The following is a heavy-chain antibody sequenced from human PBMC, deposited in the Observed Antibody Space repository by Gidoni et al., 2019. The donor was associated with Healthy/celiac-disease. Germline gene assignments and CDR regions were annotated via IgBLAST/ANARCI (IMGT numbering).Heavy chain of an antibody. D-gene: IGHD2-15*01. CDR3: ARAVDTLDY. J-gene: IGHJ4*02. V-gene: IGHV3-48*03. CDR2: ISSSGSTI. CDR1: GFTFSSSE. Sequence: EVQLVESGGGLVQPGGSLRLSCAASGFTFSSSEMNWVRQAPGQALVWASYISSSGSTIYYADAGKGRFTISRDNAKNSVYLQMNSRRAEDTAVYYCARAVDTLDYWGQGTLVTVS.